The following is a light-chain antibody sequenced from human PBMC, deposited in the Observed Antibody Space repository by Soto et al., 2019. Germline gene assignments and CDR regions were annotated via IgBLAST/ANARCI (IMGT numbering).Light chain of an antibody. Sequence: DIVMTQSPDSLAVSLGERATINCKPSQSVLYSSNNKNYLAWYQQKPGQPPKLLIYWASTRESGVPDRFSGSGSGTDFTLTISSLQAEDVAVYYCQQYYSTSMYTFGQGTKLEIK. CDR3: QQYYSTSMYT. J-gene: IGKJ2*01. CDR1: QSVLYSSNNKNY. V-gene: IGKV4-1*01. CDR2: WAS.